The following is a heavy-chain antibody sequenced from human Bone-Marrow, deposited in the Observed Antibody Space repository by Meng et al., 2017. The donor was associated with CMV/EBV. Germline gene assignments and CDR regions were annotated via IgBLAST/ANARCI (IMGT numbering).Heavy chain of an antibody. V-gene: IGHV3-20*04. CDR3: AREGDSSFFDY. CDR2: INWNGGST. Sequence: GESLKISCAASGFTFDDYGMSWVRQAPGKGLEWVSGINWNGGSTGYADSGKGRFTISRDNAKKSLYLQMNRPRAEDTALYYCAREGDSSFFDYWGQGTLVTVSS. J-gene: IGHJ4*02. D-gene: IGHD6-6*01. CDR1: GFTFDDYG.